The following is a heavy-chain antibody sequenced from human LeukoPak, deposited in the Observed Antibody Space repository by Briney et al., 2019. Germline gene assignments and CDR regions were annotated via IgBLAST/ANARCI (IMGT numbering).Heavy chain of an antibody. CDR2: INSDGSST. D-gene: IGHD3-10*02. CDR3: AREPAVHDYFDY. CDR1: GFTFSSYW. V-gene: IGHV3-74*01. J-gene: IGHJ4*02. Sequence: PGGSLRLSCAASGFTFSSYWIHWVRQAPGKGLVWVSRINSDGSSTSYADSVKGRFTISRDNAKNTLYLQMNSLRAEDTAVYYCAREPAVHDYFDYWGQRTLVTVSS.